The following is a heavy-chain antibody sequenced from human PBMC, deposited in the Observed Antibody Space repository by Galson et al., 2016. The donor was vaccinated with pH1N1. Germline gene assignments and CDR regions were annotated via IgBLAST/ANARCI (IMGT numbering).Heavy chain of an antibody. Sequence: SVKVSCKASGYTFTRYGMHWVRQAPGQSLEWMGWISPGSTKTKYSQKFQGRVTVTRDSSATTAYMELSSLTFEDTAVYYCARDLMGGTYAAAYWGQGTQVTVS. CDR2: ISPGSTKT. J-gene: IGHJ4*02. CDR1: GYTFTRYG. V-gene: IGHV1-3*01. CDR3: ARDLMGGTYAAAY. D-gene: IGHD1-26*01.